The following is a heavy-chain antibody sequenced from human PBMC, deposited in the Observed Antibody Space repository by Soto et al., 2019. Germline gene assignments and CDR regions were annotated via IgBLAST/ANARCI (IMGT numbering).Heavy chain of an antibody. CDR3: AKVWGEDGYCSRTSCLYYFHH. J-gene: IGHJ4*02. V-gene: IGHV3-23*01. CDR1: GFTFSTSA. D-gene: IGHD2-2*03. Sequence: EVQLLESGGGLVQPGVSLRLSCEASGFTFSTSAMSWVRQAPGKGLWGVSTISDSGSKYYADSVNGRFTISRDNSKNTLYLQMNSLRAEDTAVFYCAKVWGEDGYCSRTSCLYYFHHWGQGTLVTVSS. CDR2: ISDSGSK.